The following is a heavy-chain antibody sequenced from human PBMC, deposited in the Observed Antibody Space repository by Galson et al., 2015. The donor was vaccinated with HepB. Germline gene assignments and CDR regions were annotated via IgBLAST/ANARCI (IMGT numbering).Heavy chain of an antibody. Sequence: SLRLSCAASGFTFSRYWMHWVRQAPGKGLVWVSRINIDGSSTSYADSVKGRFTISRDNAKNTLYLQMNSLRADDTAVYFCARSWYYYDGSGYYTWGQGTLVTVSS. J-gene: IGHJ5*02. V-gene: IGHV3-74*01. CDR1: GFTFSRYW. D-gene: IGHD3-22*01. CDR3: ARSWYYYDGSGYYT. CDR2: INIDGSST.